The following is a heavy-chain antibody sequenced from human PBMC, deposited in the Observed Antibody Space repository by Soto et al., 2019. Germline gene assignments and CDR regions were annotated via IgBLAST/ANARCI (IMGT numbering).Heavy chain of an antibody. CDR1: GYTFTNYG. CDR3: SRGSGLNDGSDL. J-gene: IGHJ3*01. V-gene: IGHV1-18*01. CDR2: VNGDSGNT. Sequence: QVHLVQSGAEVKSPGASVKISCKTSGYTFTNYGITWVRQAPGQGLEWVGWVNGDSGNTNYAPKMEGRVTMTTDASTSTADMELRRLRSDDTGVYYCSRGSGLNDGSDLWGQGTMVTV.